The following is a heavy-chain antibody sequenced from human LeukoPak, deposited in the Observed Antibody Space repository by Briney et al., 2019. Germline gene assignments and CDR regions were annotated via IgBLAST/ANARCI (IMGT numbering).Heavy chain of an antibody. D-gene: IGHD3-10*01. J-gene: IGHJ6*02. V-gene: IGHV3-30*18. CDR1: GFTFSSYG. CDR3: AKDRSYGSGSYWSGYYYYGMDV. CDR2: ISHDGSNK. Sequence: PGRSLRLSCAASGFTFSSYGMHWVRQAPGKGLEWVAVISHDGSNKYYADSVKGRFTISRDNSKNTLYLQMNSLRARDTAVYYCAKDRSYGSGSYWSGYYYYGMDVWGQGTTVTVSS.